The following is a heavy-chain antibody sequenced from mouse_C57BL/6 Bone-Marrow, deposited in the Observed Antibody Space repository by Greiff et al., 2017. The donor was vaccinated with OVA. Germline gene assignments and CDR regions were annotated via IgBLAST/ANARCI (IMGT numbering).Heavy chain of an antibody. J-gene: IGHJ2*01. CDR1: GYTFTSYG. Sequence: VQVVESGAELARPGASVQLSCKASGYTFTSYGISWVKQRNGQGLEWIGEIYPRSGNNSYNDKFKGKATLTADKSSSTAYMALRSLTSEDSAVYFCATLIPMAPFDYWGQGTTLTVSS. V-gene: IGHV1-81*01. CDR2: IYPRSGNN. CDR3: ATLIPMAPFDY. D-gene: IGHD1-1*02.